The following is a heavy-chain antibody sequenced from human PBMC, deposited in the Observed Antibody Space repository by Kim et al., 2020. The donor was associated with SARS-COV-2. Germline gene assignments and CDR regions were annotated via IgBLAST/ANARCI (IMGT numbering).Heavy chain of an antibody. CDR2: ISYDGSNK. CDR1: GFTFSSYA. D-gene: IGHD3-22*01. CDR3: ARDYYDSSGYYYVVYYYYMDV. V-gene: IGHV3-30-3*01. J-gene: IGHJ6*03. Sequence: GGSLRLSCAASGFTFSSYAMHWVRQAPGKGLEWVAVISYDGSNKYYADSVKGRFTISRDNSKNTLYLQMNSLRAEDTAVYYCARDYYDSSGYYYVVYYYYMDVWGKGTTVTVSS.